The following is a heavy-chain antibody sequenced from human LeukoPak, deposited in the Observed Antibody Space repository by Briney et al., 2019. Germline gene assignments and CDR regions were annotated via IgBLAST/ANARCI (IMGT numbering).Heavy chain of an antibody. V-gene: IGHV3-9*01. J-gene: IGHJ4*02. CDR1: GFTFSSFW. Sequence: PGGSLRLSCAASGFTFSSFWMHWVRQAPGKGLEWVSGISWNSGSIGYADSVKGRFTISRDNAKNSLYLQMNSLRAEDTALYYCAKGLGGYYYGSGSSPSDYWGQGTLVTVSS. CDR3: AKGLGGYYYGSGSSPSDY. CDR2: ISWNSGSI. D-gene: IGHD3-10*01.